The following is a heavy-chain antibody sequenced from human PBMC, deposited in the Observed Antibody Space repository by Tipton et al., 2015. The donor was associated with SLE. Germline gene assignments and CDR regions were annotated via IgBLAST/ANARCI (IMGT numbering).Heavy chain of an antibody. D-gene: IGHD2-15*01. Sequence: SLRLSCAASGFTFSTYDMHWVRQSIEKGLEWVSAIGTGDNTYYSGSVKGRFAISREDAKNSLYLQMNSLRAGDTAVYYCARETLDYGAGGSYGWNLDLWGRGTLVTVSS. CDR3: ARETLDYGAGGSYGWNLDL. V-gene: IGHV3-13*01. CDR1: GFTFSTYD. J-gene: IGHJ2*01. CDR2: IGTGDNT.